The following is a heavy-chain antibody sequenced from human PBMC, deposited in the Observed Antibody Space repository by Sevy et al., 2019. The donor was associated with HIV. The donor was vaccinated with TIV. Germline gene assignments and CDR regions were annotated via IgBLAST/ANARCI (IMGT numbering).Heavy chain of an antibody. Sequence: GGSLRLSCAASGFTFSSFGMHWVRQAPGKGLEWVSFISYDGSNKKYADSVKGRLTLSRDKSKNTLYLQMNSLRAEDTAVYYCAKDADYFDSSAGTSSLVYNYYYGLEDWGPGTPVTVSS. D-gene: IGHD3-22*01. CDR1: GFTFSSFG. CDR2: ISYDGSNK. V-gene: IGHV3-30*18. CDR3: AKDADYFDSSAGTSSLVYNYYYGLED. J-gene: IGHJ6*02.